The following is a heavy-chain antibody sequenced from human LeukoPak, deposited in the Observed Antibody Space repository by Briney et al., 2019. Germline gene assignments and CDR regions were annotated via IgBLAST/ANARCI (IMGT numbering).Heavy chain of an antibody. D-gene: IGHD3-3*01. Sequence: PGGSLRLSCAASGFTFSSYSMNWVRQAPGKGLEWVSSISSSSSYIYYADSVKGRFTISRDNAKNSLYLQMNSLRAEDTAVYYCARGAFGVVALYYYYYYMDVWGKGTTVTVSS. CDR2: ISSSSSYI. CDR1: GFTFSSYS. J-gene: IGHJ6*03. V-gene: IGHV3-21*01. CDR3: ARGAFGVVALYYYYYYMDV.